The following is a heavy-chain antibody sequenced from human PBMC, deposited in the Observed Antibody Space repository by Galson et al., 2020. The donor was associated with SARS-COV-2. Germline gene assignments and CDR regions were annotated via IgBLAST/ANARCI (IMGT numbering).Heavy chain of an antibody. CDR1: GVSVSSGGYY. D-gene: IGHD6-6*01. CDR3: ARDLYSSSSTTSYGMDV. J-gene: IGHJ6*02. V-gene: IGHV4-61*08. CDR2: IYYSGST. Sequence: SETLSLTCTVYGVSVSSGGYYWTWIRQPPGKGLEWIGHIYYSGSTNYNPSLKSRVTISVDTSKNQFSLKLSSVTAADTAVYYCARDLYSSSSTTSYGMDVWGQGTTVTVSS.